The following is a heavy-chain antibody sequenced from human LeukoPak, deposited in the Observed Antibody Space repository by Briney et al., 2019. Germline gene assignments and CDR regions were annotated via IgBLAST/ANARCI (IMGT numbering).Heavy chain of an antibody. J-gene: IGHJ2*01. V-gene: IGHV5-51*01. Sequence: GESLKISCKGSGYSFTSYWIGWVRQMPGKGLEWMGIIYPGDSDTRYSPPFQGQVTISADKSISTAYLQWSSLKASDTAMYYCARLLPYYYDSSGQGARYFDLWGRGTLVTVSS. CDR1: GYSFTSYW. CDR3: ARLLPYYYDSSGQGARYFDL. CDR2: IYPGDSDT. D-gene: IGHD3-22*01.